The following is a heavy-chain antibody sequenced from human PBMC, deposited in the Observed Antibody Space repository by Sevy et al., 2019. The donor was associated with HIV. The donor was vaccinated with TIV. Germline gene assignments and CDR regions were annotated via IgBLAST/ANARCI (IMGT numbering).Heavy chain of an antibody. CDR1: GFTFSSYA. J-gene: IGHJ6*03. Sequence: GGSLRLSCAASGFTFSSYAMHWVRQAPGKGLEWVAVISYDGSNKYYADSVKGRFTISRDNSKNTLYLQMNSLRAEDTAVYYCARDDLRVDTAMVTLKIYYYYSMDVWGKGTTVTVSS. D-gene: IGHD5-18*01. CDR3: ARDDLRVDTAMVTLKIYYYYSMDV. V-gene: IGHV3-30-3*01. CDR2: ISYDGSNK.